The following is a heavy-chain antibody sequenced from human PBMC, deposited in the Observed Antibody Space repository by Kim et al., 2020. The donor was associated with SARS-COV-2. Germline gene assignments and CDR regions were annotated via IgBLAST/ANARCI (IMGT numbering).Heavy chain of an antibody. CDR3: AKTSGVFAIRTYHYGLDV. J-gene: IGHJ6*02. V-gene: IGHV3-30*18. CDR2: ISYEGSMK. D-gene: IGHD2-8*01. Sequence: GGSLRLSCEASGFTFNNYGMHWIRQAPGKGLEWVAFISYEGSMKHYTDSAKGRFTISRDSSKRTLYLQMNRLRPDDTAIYFCAKTSGVFAIRTYHYGLDVWGQGTTVTVSS. CDR1: GFTFNNYG.